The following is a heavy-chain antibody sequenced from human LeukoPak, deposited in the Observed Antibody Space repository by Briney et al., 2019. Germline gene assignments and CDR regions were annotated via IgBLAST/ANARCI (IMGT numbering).Heavy chain of an antibody. J-gene: IGHJ3*02. CDR2: IYYSGST. D-gene: IGHD4-23*01. CDR1: GGSITSHF. V-gene: IGHV4-59*11. Sequence: PSETLSLTCSVSGGSITSHFWSWIRQPPGKGLEWIGYIYYSGSTNSSPSLKSRVTMSADTSKNHFSLKLSSVTAADTAVYYCARDYLGGNPDAFDIWGQGTMVTVSS. CDR3: ARDYLGGNPDAFDI.